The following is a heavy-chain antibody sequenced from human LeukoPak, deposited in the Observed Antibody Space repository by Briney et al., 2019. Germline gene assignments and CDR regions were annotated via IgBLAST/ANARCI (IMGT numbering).Heavy chain of an antibody. D-gene: IGHD3-22*01. CDR1: GYTFNSYG. CDR3: ARNYYDSSGYYYFDY. V-gene: IGHV1-18*01. J-gene: IGHJ4*02. CDR2: ISVYNGKT. Sequence: ASVKVSCKASGYTFNSYGISWVRQAPGQGLEWRGWISVYNGKTNYAQKLQGRVTMTTDTSTSTAYMELRSLRSDDTAVYYCARNYYDSSGYYYFDYWGQGTLVTVSS.